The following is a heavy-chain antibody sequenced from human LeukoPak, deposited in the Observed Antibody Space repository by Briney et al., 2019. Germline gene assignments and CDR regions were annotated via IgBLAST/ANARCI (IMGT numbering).Heavy chain of an antibody. CDR3: ARVHGDNGGGGSLDP. J-gene: IGHJ5*02. CDR2: SHYSGST. CDR1: GDSLSSYY. D-gene: IGHD4-23*01. Sequence: SETLSLPCTVSGDSLSSYYWGWIRQPPGKGLEWIGYSHYSGSTNCISSLKSRVTMSVDTSKNQVTLKRSSGTAEDTARYYCARVHGDNGGGGSLDPWGQGTLVTVSS. V-gene: IGHV4-59*01.